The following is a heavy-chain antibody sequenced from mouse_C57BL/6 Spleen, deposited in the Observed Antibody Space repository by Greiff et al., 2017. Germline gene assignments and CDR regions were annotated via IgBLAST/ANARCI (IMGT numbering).Heavy chain of an antibody. V-gene: IGHV10-3*01. CDR1: GFTFNTYA. CDR2: IRSKISNYAT. Sequence: EVQGVESGGGLVQPTGSLKLSCAASGFTFNTYAMHWVRQAPGKGLEWVARIRSKISNYATYYADSVKDRFTISRDNSQNMLYLQMNNLKTEDTAMYYCVRDLVDPYYAIDYWCQGTSVTVSS. CDR3: VRDLVDPYYAIDY. J-gene: IGHJ4*01. D-gene: IGHD2-2*01.